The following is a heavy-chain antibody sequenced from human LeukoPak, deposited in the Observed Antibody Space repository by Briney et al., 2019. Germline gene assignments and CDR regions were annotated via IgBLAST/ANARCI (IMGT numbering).Heavy chain of an antibody. D-gene: IGHD3-22*01. CDR2: ISTSGGST. CDR3: AKATYYYDSHGYNGVFDS. Sequence: GGSLRLSCAASGFTFSSYAMSWVRQAPGKGLEWVSGISTSGGSTSYADSVKGRFTISRDNSKNTLYLQMNSLRAEDAAVYYCAKATYYYDSHGYNGVFDSWCQGALVTLSS. V-gene: IGHV3-23*01. CDR1: GFTFSSYA. J-gene: IGHJ4*02.